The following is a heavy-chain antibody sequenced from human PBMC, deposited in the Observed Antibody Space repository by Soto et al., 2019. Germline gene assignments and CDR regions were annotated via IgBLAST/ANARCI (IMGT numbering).Heavy chain of an antibody. Sequence: PGGSLILSFCSSGFYLTSSRMNWVLQAPGKGLEWVASISGSGKDTFYRHSVKGRLAISRDSARTSLFLRMDSVKVEDTAVYNCARVNLVDGYAFYCDMDVWGQGTAVTVYS. V-gene: IGHV3-21*01. CDR3: ARVNLVDGYAFYCDMDV. D-gene: IGHD3-16*01. CDR1: GFYLTSSR. J-gene: IGHJ6*02. CDR2: ISGSGKDT.